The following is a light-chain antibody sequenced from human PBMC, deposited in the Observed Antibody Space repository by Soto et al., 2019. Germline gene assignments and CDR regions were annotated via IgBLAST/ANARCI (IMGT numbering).Light chain of an antibody. CDR3: QQGSPYPRT. CDR1: RVISSY. J-gene: IGKJ1*01. V-gene: IGKV1-9*01. Sequence: IQLTQSPASLSASVGERVTLSCGASRVISSYLGWYQQTPGHAPKLLIYAASSLQTGVPSRFSGSGSGADFTLTISSLQPEDSATYYCQQGSPYPRTFGQGTKVDIK. CDR2: AAS.